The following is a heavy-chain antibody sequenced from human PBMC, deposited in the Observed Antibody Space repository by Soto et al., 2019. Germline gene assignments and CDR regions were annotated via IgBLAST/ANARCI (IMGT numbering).Heavy chain of an antibody. Sequence: QVQLQESGPGLVKPSQTLSLTCTVSGGSISSGGYYWNWIRQHPGKGLEWIGYIYYSGIPYYNPSLKSPFTISADTPKNQFSLKMSSVTAADTAVYYCARSIVYWGQGALVTFS. CDR2: IYYSGIP. J-gene: IGHJ4*02. CDR3: ARSIVY. CDR1: GGSISSGGYY. D-gene: IGHD3-16*02. V-gene: IGHV4-31*01.